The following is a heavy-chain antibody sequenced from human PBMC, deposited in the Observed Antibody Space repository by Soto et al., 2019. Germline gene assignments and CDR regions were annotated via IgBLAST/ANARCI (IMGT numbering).Heavy chain of an antibody. CDR1: GFSFRVYF. Sequence: PGGSLRLSCAASGFSFRVYFMSWVRQAPGKGREWVANIKQDGSGKYYVDAVKGRFTSSRDNAKIYLSLQMNSLRAEDTAVYYCAREGIAVAGNPNYYYYGMDVWGQGTTVTVSS. V-gene: IGHV3-7*03. D-gene: IGHD6-19*01. J-gene: IGHJ6*02. CDR3: AREGIAVAGNPNYYYYGMDV. CDR2: IKQDGSGK.